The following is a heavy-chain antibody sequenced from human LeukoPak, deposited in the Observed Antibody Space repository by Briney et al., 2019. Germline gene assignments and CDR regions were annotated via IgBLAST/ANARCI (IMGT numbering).Heavy chain of an antibody. CDR2: IRIKPDNYAT. D-gene: IGHD3-22*01. J-gene: IGHJ6*02. Sequence: GGSLRLSCAAPGFTFSGSAIHWVRQASGKGLEWLGRIRIKPDNYATAYAASVKGRFTISRDDSKNSAYLQMDSLKAEDTAVYYCSRFDLYYDGTYASDGLDVWGQGTTVTVSS. CDR1: GFTFSGSA. V-gene: IGHV3-73*01. CDR3: SRFDLYYDGTYASDGLDV.